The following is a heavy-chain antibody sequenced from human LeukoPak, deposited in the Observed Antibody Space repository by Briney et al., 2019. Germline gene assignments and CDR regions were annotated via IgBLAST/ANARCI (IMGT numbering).Heavy chain of an antibody. D-gene: IGHD3-3*01. CDR3: ARDDFGVALGGV. CDR1: GGSFRGYY. Sequence: SETLSLTCSVYGGSFRGYYWSWIRQSPEKGLEWIGQIYHTGSTNYNPSLASRVTISLDISKSQFSLKLTSATAADTAVYYCARDDFGVALGGVWSIGTTVTVSS. J-gene: IGHJ6*04. V-gene: IGHV4-34*01. CDR2: IYHTGST.